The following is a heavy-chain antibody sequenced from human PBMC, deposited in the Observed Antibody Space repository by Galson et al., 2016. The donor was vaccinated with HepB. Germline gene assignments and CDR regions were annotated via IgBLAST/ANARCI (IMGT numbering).Heavy chain of an antibody. V-gene: IGHV2-70*04. CDR3: ARISTTYNYFDS. D-gene: IGHD1-1*01. Sequence: PALVKPTQTLTLTCTFSGVSLTTHGERVTWIRQAPGKALEWLARIDWDDDKYYSSSLRTRLTISKDTSRNHVVLTMTNMDPVDTATYYCARISTTYNYFDSWGQGTLVTVSS. CDR2: IDWDDDK. J-gene: IGHJ4*02. CDR1: GVSLTTHGER.